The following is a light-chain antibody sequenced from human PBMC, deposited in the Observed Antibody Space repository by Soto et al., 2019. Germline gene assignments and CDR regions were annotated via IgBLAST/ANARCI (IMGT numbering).Light chain of an antibody. J-gene: IGKJ4*01. V-gene: IGKV1-39*01. CDR3: QQSYSSPLLA. CDR1: QIIDSY. Sequence: DIHMTQSPSSLYASIGDRVTITCRASQIIDSYLNWYQQKGGKAPKLLIYGVSKLQSGVPPRFSGSGSGTEFTLTIIGLQPEDFATYYCQQSYSSPLLAFGGGTKVEIK. CDR2: GVS.